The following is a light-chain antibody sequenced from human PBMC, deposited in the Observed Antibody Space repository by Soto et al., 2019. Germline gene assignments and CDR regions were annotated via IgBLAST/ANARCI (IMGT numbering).Light chain of an antibody. CDR3: SLYSSNGSLI. CDR1: SNDVANNKF. CDR2: EDR. Sequence: QSALTQPASVSESPGQSITISCTGTSNDVANNKFVSWYRQSPGKGPKLLIYEDRRRPPGVSNRFSASKSGNTASLTISGLQAEDETDYFCSLYSSNGSLIFGPGTKVTVL. J-gene: IGLJ1*01. V-gene: IGLV2-14*02.